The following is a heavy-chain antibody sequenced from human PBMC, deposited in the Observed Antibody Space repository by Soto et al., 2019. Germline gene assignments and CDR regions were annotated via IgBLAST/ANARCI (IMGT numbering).Heavy chain of an antibody. J-gene: IGHJ4*02. Sequence: SQTLSLTCVISGDSVSSNSAAWNWIRQSPSRGLEWLGRTYYRSKWYHDYAVSVKSRVTINPDTSKNQFSLQLNSVTPDDTAVYYCARDSSSSANYFDYWGQGTLVTVSS. D-gene: IGHD6-6*01. CDR3: ARDSSSSANYFDY. V-gene: IGHV6-1*01. CDR2: TYYRSKWYH. CDR1: GDSVSSNSAA.